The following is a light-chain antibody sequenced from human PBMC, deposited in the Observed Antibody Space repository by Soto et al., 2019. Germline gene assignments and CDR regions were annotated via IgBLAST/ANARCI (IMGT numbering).Light chain of an antibody. CDR1: SSDVGGYNY. CDR3: CSYAGTYHYV. J-gene: IGLJ1*01. CDR2: DVS. Sequence: QSVLTQPRSVSGSPGQSVTISCTGTSSDVGGYNYVSWYQQHPGKAPKLMIYDVSKRPSGVPDRFSGSKSGNTASLTISGLQAEDEADYYCCSYAGTYHYVFGTGTKVTAL. V-gene: IGLV2-11*01.